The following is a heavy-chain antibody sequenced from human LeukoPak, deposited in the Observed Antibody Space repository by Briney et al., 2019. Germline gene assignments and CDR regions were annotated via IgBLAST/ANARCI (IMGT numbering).Heavy chain of an antibody. CDR2: ISGSGGST. CDR1: GFTFSSYA. D-gene: IGHD3-22*01. CDR3: AKRPYYYDSSGYYFDY. J-gene: IGHJ4*02. V-gene: IGHV3-23*01. Sequence: GGSLRLSCAASGFTFSSYAMSWVRQAPGKGLEWVSAISGSGGSTYYADSVKGRFTISRDNSKNTLYLQMNSLRAEDTAVYYCAKRPYYYDSSGYYFDYWGQGTLVTVSS.